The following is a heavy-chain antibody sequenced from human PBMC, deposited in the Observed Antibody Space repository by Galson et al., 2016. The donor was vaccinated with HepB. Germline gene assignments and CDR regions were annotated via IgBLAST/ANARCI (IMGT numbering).Heavy chain of an antibody. J-gene: IGHJ4*02. D-gene: IGHD4-11*01. CDR3: ARDVQFRFDY. CDR2: ISANSGNT. V-gene: IGHV1-18*01. Sequence: QSGAEVKRPGASVKVSCKASGYTFTSNGISWVRQAPGQGLEGMGWISANSGNTIYAQKFQDRVTMTRDTSASTVYMDLRSLRSDDTAVYYCARDVQFRFDYWGQGTLVTVSS. CDR1: GYTFTSNG.